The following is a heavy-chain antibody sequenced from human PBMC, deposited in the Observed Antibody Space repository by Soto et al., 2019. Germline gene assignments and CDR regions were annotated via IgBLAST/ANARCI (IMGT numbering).Heavy chain of an antibody. V-gene: IGHV4-61*01. CDR3: ASDTGTSIHN. CDR1: GGPVSTESYY. J-gene: IGHJ4*02. CDR2: VFYTGTT. D-gene: IGHD2-21*01. Sequence: SETLSLTCNVSGGPVSTESYYWSWMRQPPGKGLEWIGYVFYTGTTNYNPSLKSRVTVSVDTSKNQFSLKLHSMTAADTAVYFCASDTGTSIHNWGPGILVTVSS.